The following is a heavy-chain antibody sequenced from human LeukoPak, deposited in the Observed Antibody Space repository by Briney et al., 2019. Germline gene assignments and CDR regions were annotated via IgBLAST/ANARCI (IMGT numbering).Heavy chain of an antibody. CDR2: VNPNSGDT. D-gene: IGHD1-26*01. V-gene: IGHV1-2*02. Sequence: AAVKVSCKASGYTFTSYDINWVRQATGQGLEWMGCVNPNSGDTNYAQKFQGSVTMTRDTSISTVYMELSRLRSDDTAVYYCARASGSYWWFDSWGQGTLVTVSS. CDR3: ARASGSYWWFDS. J-gene: IGHJ5*01. CDR1: GYTFTSYD.